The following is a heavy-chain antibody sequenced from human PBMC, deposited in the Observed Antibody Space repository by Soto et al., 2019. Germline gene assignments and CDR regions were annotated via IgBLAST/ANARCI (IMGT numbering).Heavy chain of an antibody. V-gene: IGHV3-23*01. J-gene: IGHJ6*02. D-gene: IGHD6-13*01. CDR1: GFTFSSCA. CDR2: ISGSGAST. Sequence: EVQLLESGGGLVQPGGSLRLSCAASGFTFSSCAMSWVRQAPGKGLEWVSVISGSGASTYYADSVKGRFSISRDNSKNTLYLQVNSLRAEDTAVYYCAKGRAAAGDVDYYYGMDVWGQGTTVTVSS. CDR3: AKGRAAAGDVDYYYGMDV.